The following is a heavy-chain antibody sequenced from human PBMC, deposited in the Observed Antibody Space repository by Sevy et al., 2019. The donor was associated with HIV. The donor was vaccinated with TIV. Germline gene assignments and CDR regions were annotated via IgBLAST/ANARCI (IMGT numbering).Heavy chain of an antibody. D-gene: IGHD4-17*01. J-gene: IGHJ5*02. CDR3: ARDQHDYAGNLRTGWFDP. V-gene: IGHV3-30-3*01. CDR1: GFTFSSYA. Sequence: GGSLRLSCAASGFTFSSYAMHWVRQAPGKGLEWVAVISYDGSNKYYADSVKGRFTISRDNSKSTLYLQVKSLRTEDTAVYYCARDQHDYAGNLRTGWFDPWGQGTLVTVSS. CDR2: ISYDGSNK.